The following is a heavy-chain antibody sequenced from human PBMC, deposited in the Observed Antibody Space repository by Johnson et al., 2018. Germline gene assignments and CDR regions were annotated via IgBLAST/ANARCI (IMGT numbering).Heavy chain of an antibody. CDR3: ARGPYSSGWYGGDSYYYYMDV. J-gene: IGHJ6*03. Sequence: VQLVESGGGLVQPGGSLRLSCAASGFTFSSYWMSWVRQAPGKGLEWVANITQDGSEKYYVASVKGRFTIPRDNAKNSLYLQMNSLSAGDTAVYYCARGPYSSGWYGGDSYYYYMDVWGKGTTVTVSS. CDR2: ITQDGSEK. D-gene: IGHD6-19*01. V-gene: IGHV3-7*01. CDR1: GFTFSSYW.